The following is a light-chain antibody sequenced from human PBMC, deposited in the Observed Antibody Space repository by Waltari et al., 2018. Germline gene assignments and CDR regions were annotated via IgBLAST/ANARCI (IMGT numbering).Light chain of an antibody. V-gene: IGKV3-20*01. Sequence: EIVLTQSPGTLSLSPGERATLSCRASQSVGRSLTWYQQRHGQAPRLLIYDASTRATGIPDRFRGGGSGTDFSLTISRLEPEDFAVYYCQMYVRLPATFGQGTKVEI. CDR1: QSVGRS. CDR3: QMYVRLPAT. CDR2: DAS. J-gene: IGKJ1*01.